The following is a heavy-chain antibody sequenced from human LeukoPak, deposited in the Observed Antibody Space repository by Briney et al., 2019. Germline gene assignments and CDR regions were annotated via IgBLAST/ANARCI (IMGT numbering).Heavy chain of an antibody. J-gene: IGHJ4*02. CDR1: DDDIRMYNW. V-gene: IGHV4/OR15-8*02. D-gene: IGHD4-17*01. CDR3: ATRNADSFYFDY. CDR2: MSHGGHS. Sequence: PSETLSLTCGVSDDDIRMYNWWSWVRQSPGKGLEWIGEMSHGGHSNYNPSLKSRASISIDTSGSAVSLTLTSVTAADTAVYFCATRNADSFYFDYWGRGTLVTVSS.